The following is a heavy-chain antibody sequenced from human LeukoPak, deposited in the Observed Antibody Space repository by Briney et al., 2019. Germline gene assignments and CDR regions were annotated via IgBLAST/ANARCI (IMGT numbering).Heavy chain of an antibody. V-gene: IGHV4-59*12. Sequence: SETLSLTCTVSGGSISSYYWSWIRQPPGKGLEWIGYIYYSGSTNYNPSLKSRATISVDKSKNQFSLKLSSVTAADTAVYYCASREGFGEPTDYWGQGTLVTVSS. J-gene: IGHJ4*02. CDR3: ASREGFGEPTDY. CDR2: IYYSGST. D-gene: IGHD3-10*01. CDR1: GGSISSYY.